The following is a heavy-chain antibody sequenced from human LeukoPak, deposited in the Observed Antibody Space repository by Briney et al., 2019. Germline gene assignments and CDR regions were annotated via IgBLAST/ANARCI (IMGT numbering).Heavy chain of an antibody. J-gene: IGHJ5*02. V-gene: IGHV4-39*01. CDR2: IHNSGST. CDR3: ARRTGSHLPNWFDP. Sequence: SETLSLTCTVSGGSISSSGYYWGWIRQPPGKGLEWIGSIHNSGSTYYNPSLKSRVTISGEPSKDQFSLKLSSVTAADTAVYYCARRTGSHLPNWFDPWGQGTLVSDSS. D-gene: IGHD3-10*01. CDR1: GGSISSSGYY.